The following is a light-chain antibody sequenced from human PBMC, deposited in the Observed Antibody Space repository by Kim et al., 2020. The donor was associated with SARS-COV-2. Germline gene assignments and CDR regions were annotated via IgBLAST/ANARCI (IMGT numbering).Light chain of an antibody. V-gene: IGLV3-21*04. CDR1: NFDRIS. CDR3: QVWDGGSDHVV. Sequence: APGGPATLTCGGSNFDRISVPWYQQKPGQAPTLVIFYDSERPSGVPDRFSGFNSGNTATLSIRRVEAGDEADYFCQVWDGGSDHVVFGGGTQLTVL. CDR2: YDS. J-gene: IGLJ2*01.